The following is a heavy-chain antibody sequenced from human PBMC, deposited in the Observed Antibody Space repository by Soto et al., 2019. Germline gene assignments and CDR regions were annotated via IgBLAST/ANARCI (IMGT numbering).Heavy chain of an antibody. D-gene: IGHD6-13*01. CDR2: IYHSGST. Sequence: AETLSLTCAVSGYSISSGYYWGVIRQPPGKGLEWIGSIYHSGSTYYNPSLKSRVSISVDTSKNQFSLRLSSVTAADTAMYYCARRHSSSWYGLDYWGQGTLVTVSS. CDR3: ARRHSSSWYGLDY. CDR1: GYSISSGYY. V-gene: IGHV4-38-2*01. J-gene: IGHJ4*02.